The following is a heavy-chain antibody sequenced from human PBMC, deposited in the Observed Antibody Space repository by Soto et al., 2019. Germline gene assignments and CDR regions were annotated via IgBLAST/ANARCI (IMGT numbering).Heavy chain of an antibody. CDR2: ISPYNGNT. J-gene: IGHJ5*02. D-gene: IGHD1-7*01. Sequence: QVQLVQSGAEVKKPGASVKVSCKASGYTFTSYGISWVRQAPGQGLEWMGRISPYNGNTNYAQKLQGRVTMTTDTSTSTAYMDLRSLRSDDTAVYYCARDRGYNWNYVWFDPWGQGTLVTVSS. CDR3: ARDRGYNWNYVWFDP. V-gene: IGHV1-18*01. CDR1: GYTFTSYG.